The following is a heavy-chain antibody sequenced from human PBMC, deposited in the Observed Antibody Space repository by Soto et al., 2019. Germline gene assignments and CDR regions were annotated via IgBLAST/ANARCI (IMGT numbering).Heavy chain of an antibody. CDR1: GITFSDYA. D-gene: IGHD2-8*02. CDR3: ARGTGPSESGRH. J-gene: IGHJ1*01. Sequence: GGSLRLSCAVSGITFSDYAMNWVRQVPERGLEWVAAITGSGTNTYYAGSVKGRFTISRDNSKNTVYLQMNSLRAEDTALYYCARGTGPSESGRHWGQGTLVTVSS. V-gene: IGHV3-23*01. CDR2: ITGSGTNT.